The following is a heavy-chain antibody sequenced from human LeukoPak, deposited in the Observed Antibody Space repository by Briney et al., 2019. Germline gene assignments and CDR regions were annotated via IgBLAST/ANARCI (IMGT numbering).Heavy chain of an antibody. Sequence: GGSLRLSCAASGFTFSSYGMSWVRQAPGKGLEWVSAISGSGGSTYYADSVKGRFTISRDNSKNTLYLQMNSLRAEDTAVYYCAKDRRQQLATDVFDIWGQGTMVTVSS. CDR3: AKDRRQQLATDVFDI. CDR2: ISGSGGST. D-gene: IGHD6-13*01. V-gene: IGHV3-23*01. CDR1: GFTFSSYG. J-gene: IGHJ3*02.